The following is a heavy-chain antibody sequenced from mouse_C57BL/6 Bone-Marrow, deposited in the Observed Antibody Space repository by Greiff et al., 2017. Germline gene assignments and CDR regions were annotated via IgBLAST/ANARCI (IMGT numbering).Heavy chain of an antibody. D-gene: IGHD1-1*01. Sequence: QVQLQQSGAELVRPGASVKLSCKASGYTFTDYYINWVKQRPGQGLEWIARLYPGSGNTYYNEKFNGNVTLTAEKSSSPAYMQLSSLTSEDSAVYFCARGDDGSSYWYFDVWGTGTTVTVSS. J-gene: IGHJ1*03. CDR3: ARGDDGSSYWYFDV. CDR1: GYTFTDYY. CDR2: LYPGSGNT. V-gene: IGHV1-76*01.